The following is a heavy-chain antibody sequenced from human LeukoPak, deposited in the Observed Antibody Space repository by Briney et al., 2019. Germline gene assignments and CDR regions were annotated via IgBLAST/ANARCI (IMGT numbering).Heavy chain of an antibody. CDR3: ARDKEAAFDY. Sequence: KPSQTLSLTCTVSGGSISSGGYYWSWIRQPPGKGLEWIGYIYHSGSTYYNPPLKSRVTISVDRSKNQFSLKLSSVTAADTAVYYCARDKEAAFDYWGQGTLVTVSS. CDR2: IYHSGST. J-gene: IGHJ4*02. V-gene: IGHV4-30-2*01. D-gene: IGHD6-13*01. CDR1: GGSISSGGYY.